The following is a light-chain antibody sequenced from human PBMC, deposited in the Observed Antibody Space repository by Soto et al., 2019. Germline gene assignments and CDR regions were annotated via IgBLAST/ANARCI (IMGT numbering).Light chain of an antibody. V-gene: IGKV1-5*01. Sequence: DIQLTQSPSTLSASVGDRVTLTCRASQSINTWLAWYQQKPGKAPSLLIYDASSLESGVPSRFSGRGAGTEFTLIISSLQPEDCATYYGQEYSSKFRMFGQGTKVEI. CDR1: QSINTW. CDR3: QEYSSKFRM. J-gene: IGKJ1*01. CDR2: DAS.